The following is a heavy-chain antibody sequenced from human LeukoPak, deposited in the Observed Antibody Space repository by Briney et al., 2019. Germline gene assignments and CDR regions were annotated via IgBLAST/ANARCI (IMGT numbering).Heavy chain of an antibody. CDR3: ARDRVAVAGIYYYYGMDV. J-gene: IGHJ6*02. CDR2: IWYDGSNK. Sequence: GGSLRLSCAASGFTFSSYGMHWVRQAPGKGLERVAVIWYDGSNKYYADSVKGRFTISRDNSKNTLYLQMNSLRAEDTAVYYCARDRVAVAGIYYYYGMDVWGQGTTVTVSS. CDR1: GFTFSSYG. D-gene: IGHD6-19*01. V-gene: IGHV3-33*01.